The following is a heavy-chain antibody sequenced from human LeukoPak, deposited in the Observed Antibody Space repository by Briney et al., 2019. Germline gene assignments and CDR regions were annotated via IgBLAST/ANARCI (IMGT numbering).Heavy chain of an antibody. J-gene: IGHJ3*02. CDR3: AKDKSRGSDAFDT. CDR1: GFTFSSYS. Sequence: GGSLRLSCAASGFTFSSYSMNWVRQAPGKGLEWVSSISSSSSYIYYADSVKGRFTISRDNAKNSLYLQMNSLRAEDTAVYYCAKDKSRGSDAFDTWGQGTMVTVSS. CDR2: ISSSSSYI. V-gene: IGHV3-21*04. D-gene: IGHD3-10*01.